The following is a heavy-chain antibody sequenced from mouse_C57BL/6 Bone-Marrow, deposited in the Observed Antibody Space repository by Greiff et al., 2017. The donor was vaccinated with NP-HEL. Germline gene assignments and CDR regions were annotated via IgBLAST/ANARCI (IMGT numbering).Heavy chain of an antibody. CDR1: GYTFTSYT. D-gene: IGHD2-4*01. CDR2: INPSSGYT. J-gene: IGHJ2*01. V-gene: IGHV1-4*01. Sequence: VQLQQSGAELARPGASVKMSCKASGYTFTSYTMHWVKQRPGQGLEWIGYINPSSGYTKYNQKFKDKATLTADKSSSTAYMQLSSLTSEDSAVYYRAREWDYLFDYWGQGTTLTVSS. CDR3: AREWDYLFDY.